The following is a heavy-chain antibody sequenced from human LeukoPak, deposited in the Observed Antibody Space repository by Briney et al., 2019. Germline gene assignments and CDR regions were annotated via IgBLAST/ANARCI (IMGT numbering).Heavy chain of an antibody. Sequence: GGSLRLSCAASGFTFNDYGMHWVRQAPGKGLEWVAVISYDGSNKYYTDSVKGRFTISRDNSKSTLYLQMNSLRAEGTAVYYCAKVRWDNSGWYYLDYWGQGTLVTVSS. J-gene: IGHJ4*02. CDR2: ISYDGSNK. D-gene: IGHD6-19*01. CDR3: AKVRWDNSGWYYLDY. CDR1: GFTFNDYG. V-gene: IGHV3-30*18.